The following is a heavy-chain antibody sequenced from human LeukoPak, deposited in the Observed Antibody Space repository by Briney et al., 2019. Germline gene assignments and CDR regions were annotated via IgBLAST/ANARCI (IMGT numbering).Heavy chain of an antibody. CDR3: ARSRGGGYNYFYMDV. Sequence: SETLSLTCSVSGASINSYFWDWVRQAPGKGLEWLGYIYYTGTTDYNPSLKSRVIMSVDMSKNQYSLNLRSVTAADTAVYYCARSRGGGYNYFYMDVWGKGTTITVSS. CDR1: GASINSYF. D-gene: IGHD5-24*01. CDR2: IYYTGTT. J-gene: IGHJ6*03. V-gene: IGHV4-59*01.